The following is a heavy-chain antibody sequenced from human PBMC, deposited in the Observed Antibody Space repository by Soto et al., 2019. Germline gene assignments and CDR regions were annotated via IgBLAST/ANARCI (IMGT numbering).Heavy chain of an antibody. CDR2: IFPSDSDT. CDR1: GYKFTSSW. CDR3: ARKDKSGYFNWFDP. V-gene: IGHV5-51*01. J-gene: IGHJ5*02. Sequence: GESLKISCRTSGYKFTSSWIAWVRQKPGKGLEWMGIIFPSDSDTRYSPSFQGQVTISADRSTSNVFLQWASLKASDTAVYFCARKDKSGYFNWFDPWGQGTLVTVSS. D-gene: IGHD3-22*01.